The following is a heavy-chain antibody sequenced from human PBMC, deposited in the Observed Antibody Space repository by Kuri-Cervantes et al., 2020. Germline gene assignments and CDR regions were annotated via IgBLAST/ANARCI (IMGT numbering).Heavy chain of an antibody. CDR3: ARDQYFYYMDV. J-gene: IGHJ6*03. Sequence: SETLSLTCNVSGGSISSDYWSWIRQPPGKGLEWIGYVYYSGTANYNPSVESRVTISVDTSKKQFSLKVSSVTAADTAVYFCARDQYFYYMDVWGKGTAVTVSS. CDR1: GGSISSDY. CDR2: VYYSGTA. V-gene: IGHV4-59*12.